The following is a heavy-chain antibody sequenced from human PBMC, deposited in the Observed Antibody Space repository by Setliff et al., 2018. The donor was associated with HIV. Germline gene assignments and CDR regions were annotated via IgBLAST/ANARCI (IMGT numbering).Heavy chain of an antibody. D-gene: IGHD1-26*01. CDR1: GGSITSSGSYY. J-gene: IGHJ4*02. V-gene: IGHV4-39*07. Sequence: SETLSLTCTVSGGSITSSGSYYWSWIRQPPGKGLEWIGSIYYSGSTYYNPSLKSRVTISVDTSKNQFSLKLSSVTAADTAVYYCARGGSGSPFDYWGQGTLVTVSS. CDR3: ARGGSGSPFDY. CDR2: IYYSGST.